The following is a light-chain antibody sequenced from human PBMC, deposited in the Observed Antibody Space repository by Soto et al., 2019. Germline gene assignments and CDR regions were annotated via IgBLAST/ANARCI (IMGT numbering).Light chain of an antibody. Sequence: QSALTQPASVSASPGQSITISCSATTSDVGAFNFVSWYQQHPGKPPKLIIFNVYDRPSGISSRFSGSKTGNTASLTISGLQAEDEADYYCSSYTVRSTVIFGGGTKLTVL. CDR1: TSDVGAFNF. CDR3: SSYTVRSTVI. V-gene: IGLV2-14*03. J-gene: IGLJ2*01. CDR2: NVY.